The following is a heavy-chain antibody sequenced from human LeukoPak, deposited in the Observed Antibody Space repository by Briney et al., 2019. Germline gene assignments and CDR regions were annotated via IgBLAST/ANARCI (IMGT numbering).Heavy chain of an antibody. Sequence: PSETLSLTCIVSGGSISSYYWSWIRQPAGKGLEWIGQIHTSGSTNYNPSLKSRVAMSVDTSKIQFSLELSSVTAADTAVYYCAGRAQTTGWSFDYWGQGALVTVSS. CDR3: AGRAQTTGWSFDY. J-gene: IGHJ4*02. CDR1: GGSISSYY. D-gene: IGHD6-19*01. CDR2: IHTSGST. V-gene: IGHV4-4*07.